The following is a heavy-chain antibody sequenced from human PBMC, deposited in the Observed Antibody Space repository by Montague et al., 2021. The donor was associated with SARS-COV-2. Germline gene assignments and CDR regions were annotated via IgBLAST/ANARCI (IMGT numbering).Heavy chain of an antibody. V-gene: IGHV4-39*01. Sequence: SETLSLTCTVSGDSVNNNKNYWGWIRQPPGKGLEWIGSNYHDGSTYYNPSLWSRITMSVDTSKNQFSLRLTSVTAADTAAYYCAHRGGLGAIWGQGTLVTVSS. CDR2: NYHDGST. D-gene: IGHD3-10*01. CDR3: AHRGGLGAI. CDR1: GDSVNNNKNY. J-gene: IGHJ1*01.